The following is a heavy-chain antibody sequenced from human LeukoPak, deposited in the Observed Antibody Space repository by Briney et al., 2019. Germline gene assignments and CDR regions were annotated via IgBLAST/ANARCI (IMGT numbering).Heavy chain of an antibody. CDR3: AISGAGNCIDY. CDR1: GFTFSSYG. D-gene: IGHD4-23*01. Sequence: HPGGSLRLSCAASGFTFSSYGMHWVRQAPGKGLEWVAVIWYDGSNKYYADSVKGRFTISRDNSKNTLYLQMNSLRAEDTAVYYCAISGAGNCIDYWGQGTLVTVSS. CDR2: IWYDGSNK. J-gene: IGHJ4*02. V-gene: IGHV3-33*01.